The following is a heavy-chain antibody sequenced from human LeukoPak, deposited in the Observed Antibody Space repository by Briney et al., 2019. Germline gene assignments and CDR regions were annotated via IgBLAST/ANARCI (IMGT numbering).Heavy chain of an antibody. CDR2: IYTIGSTNYNPSLNSGST. D-gene: IGHD1-26*01. J-gene: IGHJ4*02. V-gene: IGHV4-4*07. Sequence: SETLSLTCSVSDGSISSYYWSWIRQPAGKGLEWIGLIYTIGSTNYNPSLNSGSTNYNPSLKSRVTMSVDKSKNQFSLKLTSVTAADTAVYYCARGRELDYFDYWGQGSLVTVSS. CDR3: ARGRELDYFDY. CDR1: DGSISSYY.